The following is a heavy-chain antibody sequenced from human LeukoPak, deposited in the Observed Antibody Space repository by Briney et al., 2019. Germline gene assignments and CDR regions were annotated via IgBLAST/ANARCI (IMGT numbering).Heavy chain of an antibody. Sequence: PSETLSLTCTVSGGSIRSGSYYWSWIRQPAGKGLEWIGHIYTRGTTNYNPSVKSRVTVSLDTSKNQISLKLSSVNAADTAIYYCARVYTVMGATTVDHYHYYMDVWGEGTTVTVSS. D-gene: IGHD5-18*01. CDR1: GGSIRSGSYY. V-gene: IGHV4-61*09. CDR2: IYTRGTT. J-gene: IGHJ6*03. CDR3: ARVYTVMGATTVDHYHYYMDV.